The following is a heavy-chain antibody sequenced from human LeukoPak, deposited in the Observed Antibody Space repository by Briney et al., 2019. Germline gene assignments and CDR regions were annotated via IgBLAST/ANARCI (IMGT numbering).Heavy chain of an antibody. CDR2: ISAYNGNT. CDR3: ARDLTDQSIAARLVYYYYYMDV. D-gene: IGHD6-6*01. Sequence: GASVKVSCKASGYTFTSNGISWVRQAPGQGLEWMGWISAYNGNTNYAQKLQGRVTMTTDTSTSTAYMELRSLRSDDTAVYYCARDLTDQSIAARLVYYYYYMDVWGKGTTVTVSS. CDR1: GYTFTSNG. J-gene: IGHJ6*03. V-gene: IGHV1-18*01.